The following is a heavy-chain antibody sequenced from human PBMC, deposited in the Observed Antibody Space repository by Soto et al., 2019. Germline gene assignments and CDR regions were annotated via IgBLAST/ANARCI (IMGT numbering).Heavy chain of an antibody. CDR1: GGSITTVGYS. J-gene: IGHJ4*02. CDR3: ARRISARTYYFDY. Sequence: SEPLSLTCAVSGGSITTVGYSWSWIRQPPGKGLEWIGYIFHSGISYSNPSLKGRVTMSVDGSKNRFSLRLSSVTAADTAVYYCARRISARTYYFDYWGQGTLVTVSS. V-gene: IGHV4-30-2*01. D-gene: IGHD6-6*01. CDR2: IFHSGIS.